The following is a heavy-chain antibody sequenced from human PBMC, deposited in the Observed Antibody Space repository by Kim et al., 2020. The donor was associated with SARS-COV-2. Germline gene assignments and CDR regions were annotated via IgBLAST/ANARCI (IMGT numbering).Heavy chain of an antibody. CDR2: INTNTGNP. J-gene: IGHJ4*02. Sequence: ASVKVSCKASGYTFTSYAMNWVRQAPGQGLEWMGWINTNTGNPTYAQGFTGRFVFSLDTSVSTAYLQISSLKAEDTAVYYCAREFPTGYSSSWDDYWGQGTLVTVSS. V-gene: IGHV7-4-1*02. CDR3: AREFPTGYSSSWDDY. D-gene: IGHD6-13*01. CDR1: GYTFTSYA.